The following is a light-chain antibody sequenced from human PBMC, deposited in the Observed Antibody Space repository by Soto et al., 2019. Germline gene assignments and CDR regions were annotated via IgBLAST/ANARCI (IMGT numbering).Light chain of an antibody. CDR3: SSYAGSNNLV. CDR1: SSDVGGYNS. J-gene: IGLJ3*02. CDR2: EVT. Sequence: QSALTQPPSASGSPGQSVTISCTGTSSDVGGYNSVSWYQQHPGKAPKLMIYEVTKRPSGVPDRFSGSRSGNTASLTVSGLKAEYGADYSCSSYAGSNNLVFGGGTKLTVL. V-gene: IGLV2-8*01.